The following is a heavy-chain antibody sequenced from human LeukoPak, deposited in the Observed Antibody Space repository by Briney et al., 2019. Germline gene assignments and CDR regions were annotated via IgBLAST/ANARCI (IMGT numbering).Heavy chain of an antibody. V-gene: IGHV3-21*04. CDR3: ARGTSPAASAFNY. D-gene: IGHD2-2*01. Sequence: PGGSLRLSCAASGFTFDDYAMHWVRQAPGKGLEWVSSISSRSTDIYYGVSVRGRFTISRDNAKNSLYLQMNSLRAEDTAIYYCARGTSPAASAFNYWGQGTLVTVSS. CDR1: GFTFDDYA. J-gene: IGHJ4*02. CDR2: ISSRSTDI.